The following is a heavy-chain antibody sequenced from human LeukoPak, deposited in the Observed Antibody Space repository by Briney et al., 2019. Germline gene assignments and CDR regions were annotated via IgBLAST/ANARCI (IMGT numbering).Heavy chain of an antibody. D-gene: IGHD1-26*01. V-gene: IGHV1-58*01. CDR3: ARDGRFAAYEPDY. CDR2: IVVGSGNT. J-gene: IGHJ4*02. Sequence: SVKVSCKASGFTFTSSAVQWVRQARGQRLEWIGWIVVGSGNTNYAQKFQERVTITRDMSTSTAYMELSSLRSEDTAVYYCARDGRFAAYEPDYWGQGTLVTVSS. CDR1: GFTFTSSA.